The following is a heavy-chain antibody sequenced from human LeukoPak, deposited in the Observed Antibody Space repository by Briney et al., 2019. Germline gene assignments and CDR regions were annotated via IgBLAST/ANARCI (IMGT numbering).Heavy chain of an antibody. CDR3: AREKAVAGLEGIDY. Sequence: GGSLRLSCAASGFTFSSYSVNGVRQAPGKGLEWVSSISSSSSYIYYADSVKGRFTISRDNAKNALYLQMNSLRTEDTAVYYCAREKAVAGLEGIDYWGQGTLVTVSS. CDR2: ISSSSSYI. V-gene: IGHV3-21*01. D-gene: IGHD6-19*01. J-gene: IGHJ4*02. CDR1: GFTFSSYS.